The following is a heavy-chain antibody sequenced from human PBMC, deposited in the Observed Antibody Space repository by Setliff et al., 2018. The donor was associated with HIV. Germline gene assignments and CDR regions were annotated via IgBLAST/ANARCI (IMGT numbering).Heavy chain of an antibody. CDR3: ATVFYYNSESYSLDY. J-gene: IGHJ4*02. D-gene: IGHD3-10*01. CDR1: GGTFNNYA. CDR2: IIPLFGTT. Sequence: CKASGGTFNNYAISWVRQAPGQGLEWVGGIIPLFGTTNYAQKFQDRVTITADESTNTAHMELNSLRSIDTAMYYCATVFYYNSESYSLDYWGQGMLVTVSS. V-gene: IGHV1-69*01.